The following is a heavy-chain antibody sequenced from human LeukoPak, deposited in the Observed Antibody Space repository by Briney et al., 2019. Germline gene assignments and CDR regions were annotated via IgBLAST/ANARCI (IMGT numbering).Heavy chain of an antibody. CDR2: IHPNSGDT. CDR1: GYTFTNYY. Sequence: ASVKVSCKASGYTFTNYYMHWVRQAPGQGLEWMGWIHPNSGDTNYAQKLQGRVTMTRDTSISTAYMELSWLRSDDTAIYYCVPSNDNFYFDYWGQGTRVTVSS. V-gene: IGHV1-2*02. CDR3: VPSNDNFYFDY. D-gene: IGHD3-10*01. J-gene: IGHJ4*02.